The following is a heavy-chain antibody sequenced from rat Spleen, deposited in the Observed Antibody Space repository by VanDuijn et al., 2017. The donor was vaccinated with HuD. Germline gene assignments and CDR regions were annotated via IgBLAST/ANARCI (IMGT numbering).Heavy chain of an antibody. V-gene: IGHV5-34*01. J-gene: IGHJ3*01. D-gene: IGHD1-12*03. Sequence: EVQLVESGGGLVQPGRSLKLSCVASGFIFSDYGMNWIRQTPGKGLEWVAYISSSSGTIYYADNVKGRFTISRDNAKNTLYLQLSSLRSEDTALYYCARPDYYDGYYPPFAYWGQGTLVTVSS. CDR3: ARPDYYDGYYPPFAY. CDR1: GFIFSDYG. CDR2: ISSSSGT.